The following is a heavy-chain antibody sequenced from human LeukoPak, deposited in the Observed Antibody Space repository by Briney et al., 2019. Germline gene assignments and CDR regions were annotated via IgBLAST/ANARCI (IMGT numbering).Heavy chain of an antibody. CDR1: GYSFTSYW. Sequence: GESLKISCKGSGYSFTSYWIGWVRQMPGKGLEWMGIIYPGDSDTRYSPSFQGQVTISADKSISTAYLQRSSLKASDTAMYYCARLWGGYCSSTSCPRDRGWFDPWGQGTLVTVSS. J-gene: IGHJ5*02. D-gene: IGHD2-2*01. CDR3: ARLWGGYCSSTSCPRDRGWFDP. CDR2: IYPGDSDT. V-gene: IGHV5-51*01.